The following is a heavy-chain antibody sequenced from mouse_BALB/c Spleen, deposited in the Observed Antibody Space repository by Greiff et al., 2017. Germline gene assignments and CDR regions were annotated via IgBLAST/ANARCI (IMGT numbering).Heavy chain of an antibody. CDR3: ARLTGDYFDY. CDR2: ISSGGGST. CDR1: GFAFSSYD. Sequence: EVQRVESGGGLVKPGGSLKLSCAASGFAFSSYDMSWVRQTPEKRLEWVAYISSGGGSTYYPDTVKGRFTISRDNAKNTLYLQMSSLKSEDTAMYYCARLTGDYFDYWGQGTTLTVSS. J-gene: IGHJ2*01. V-gene: IGHV5-12-1*01. D-gene: IGHD4-1*01.